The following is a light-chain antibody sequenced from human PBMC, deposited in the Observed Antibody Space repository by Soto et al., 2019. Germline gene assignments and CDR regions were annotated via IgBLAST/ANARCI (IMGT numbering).Light chain of an antibody. Sequence: QAVVPQEPSLTVSPGGTVTLTCASSTGAVTSVSYPNWVQQKPGQAPRSLIYSTSNSHSWTPDRFSGSLLGGKAALTLSGVQPEDEAEYYCLLYFGNAQVFGGGTKLTVL. CDR1: TGAVTSVSY. CDR2: STS. V-gene: IGLV7-43*01. CDR3: LLYFGNAQV. J-gene: IGLJ3*02.